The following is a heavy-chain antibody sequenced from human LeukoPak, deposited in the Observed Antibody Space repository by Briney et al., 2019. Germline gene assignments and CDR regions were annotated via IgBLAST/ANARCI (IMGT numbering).Heavy chain of an antibody. D-gene: IGHD6-13*01. J-gene: IGHJ6*03. Sequence: PGESLKISCQGSGYNFPIYWIGWVRQMPGQGLEWMGIIYPDDSNTIYGPSFQGQVTISADKSINTAYLEWSSLKASDTAIYYSARQGAAGKYYYYMDVWGKGTTVTVSS. V-gene: IGHV5-51*01. CDR3: ARQGAAGKYYYYMDV. CDR2: IYPDDSNT. CDR1: GYNFPIYW.